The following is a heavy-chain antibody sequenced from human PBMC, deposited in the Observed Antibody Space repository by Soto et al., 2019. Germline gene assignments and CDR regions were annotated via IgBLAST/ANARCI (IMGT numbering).Heavy chain of an antibody. CDR3: AKTRAHLGP. D-gene: IGHD3-10*01. J-gene: IGHJ5*02. CDR1: GFSLSDFW. Sequence: EVQLVESGGGLVQPGGSLRLSCVVSGFSLSDFWMSWVRQAPGKGLEWVASINQDESERNYGDFVEGRFTISRDNARNSLHLQMNSLRVEDTALYYCAKTRAHLGPWGQGTPVTVSS. CDR2: INQDESER. V-gene: IGHV3-7*01.